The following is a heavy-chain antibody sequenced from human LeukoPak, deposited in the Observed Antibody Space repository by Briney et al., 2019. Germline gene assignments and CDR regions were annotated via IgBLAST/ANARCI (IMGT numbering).Heavy chain of an antibody. CDR3: ARRQGIVVVPAAANDY. J-gene: IGHJ4*02. CDR1: GYTFTSYG. CDR2: ISAYNGNT. D-gene: IGHD2-2*01. Sequence: ASVKVSCKASGYTFTSYGISRVRQAPGQGLEWMGWISAYNGNTNYAQKLQGRVTMTTDTSTSTAYMELRSLRSDDTAVYYCARRQGIVVVPAAANDYWGQGTLVTVSS. V-gene: IGHV1-18*01.